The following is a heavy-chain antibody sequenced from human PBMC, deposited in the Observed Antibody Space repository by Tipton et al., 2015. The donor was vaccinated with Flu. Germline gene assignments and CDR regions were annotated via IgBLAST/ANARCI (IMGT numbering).Heavy chain of an antibody. V-gene: IGHV4-4*07. CDR1: GGSISSYY. J-gene: IGHJ4*02. D-gene: IGHD1-26*01. CDR3: AGGSIDEWGLPSGLDY. Sequence: TLSLTCTVSGGSISSYYWSWIRQPAGKGLEWIGRIYTSGSTNYNPSLKIRVTMSVDTSKNQFSLKLSSVTAAGTAVYYCAGGSIDEWGLPSGLDYWGQGSLVTVSS. CDR2: IYTSGST.